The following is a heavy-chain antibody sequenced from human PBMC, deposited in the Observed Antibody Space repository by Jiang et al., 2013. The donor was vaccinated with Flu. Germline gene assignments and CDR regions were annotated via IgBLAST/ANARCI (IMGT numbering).Heavy chain of an antibody. Sequence: VQSGSELKKPGASVKVSCKASDYTFSSFALHWMRQAPGQGLEWMGWINIITGSPIYAQGFDGRFVFSLDLSVDTAYLQISGLETGDTAVYFCARLDDYCAGGDCFFSSFDHWGQGTPGHRLL. CDR2: INIITGSP. J-gene: IGHJ4*02. CDR3: ARLDDYCAGGDCFFSSFDH. CDR1: DYTFSSFA. V-gene: IGHV7-4-1*02. D-gene: IGHD2-21*02.